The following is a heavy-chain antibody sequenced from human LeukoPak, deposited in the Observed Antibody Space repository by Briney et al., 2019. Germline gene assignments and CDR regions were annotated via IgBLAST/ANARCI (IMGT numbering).Heavy chain of an antibody. CDR1: GFTFSSYE. V-gene: IGHV3-48*03. J-gene: IGHJ3*02. CDR2: ISISVRTI. Sequence: GGSLRLSCAASGFTFSSYEMNWVRQAPGKGLECVSYISISVRTIYYADSVKGRFTISRDNAKNSLYLQMNSLRAEDTAVYYCARDQDILTGYSRATAIDAFDIWGQGTMVTVSS. CDR3: ARDQDILTGYSRATAIDAFDI. D-gene: IGHD3-9*01.